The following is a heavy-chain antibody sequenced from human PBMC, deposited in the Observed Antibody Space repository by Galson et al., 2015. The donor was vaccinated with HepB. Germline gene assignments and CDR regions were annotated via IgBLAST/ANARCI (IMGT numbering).Heavy chain of an antibody. CDR2: ISGSGGST. CDR3: EGDYGVY. J-gene: IGHJ4*02. D-gene: IGHD4-17*01. V-gene: IGHV3-23*01. Sequence: SLRLSCAASGFTFSSYPMSWVRQAPGKGLEWVSTISGSGGSTYYADSVKGRFTISRDNSKNTLFLQMNSLRAEDTAVHFCEGDYGVYWGQGTLVTVSS. CDR1: GFTFSSYP.